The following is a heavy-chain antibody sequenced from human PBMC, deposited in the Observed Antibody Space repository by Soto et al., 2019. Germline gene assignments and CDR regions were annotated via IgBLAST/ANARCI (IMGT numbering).Heavy chain of an antibody. CDR3: ANSPRFRVSTVNFDY. V-gene: IGHV3-23*01. CDR1: GFTFNNYA. J-gene: IGHJ4*02. Sequence: GGSLRLSCVASGFTFNNYAMSWVRQAPGKGLEWVSAISGTSLSTYYADSVKGRFTTSRDNPKNRLFLQMNSLTVEDTAVYYCANSPRFRVSTVNFDYWGQGTLVTVSS. D-gene: IGHD4-4*01. CDR2: ISGTSLST.